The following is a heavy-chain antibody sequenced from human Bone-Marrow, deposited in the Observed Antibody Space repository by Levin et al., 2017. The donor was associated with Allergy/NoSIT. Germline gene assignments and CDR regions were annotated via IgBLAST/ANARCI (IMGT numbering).Heavy chain of an antibody. D-gene: IGHD4-17*01. CDR2: IDWDDDK. CDR1: GFSLSTSGMR. Sequence: QTLSLTCTFSGFSLSTSGMRVSWIRQPPGKALEWLARIDWDDDKFYSTSLKTRLTISKDTSKNQVVLTMTNMDPVDTATYYCARSTTVTRVDDVLDYWGQGTLVTVSS. V-gene: IGHV2-70*04. CDR3: ARSTTVTRVDDVLDY. J-gene: IGHJ4*02.